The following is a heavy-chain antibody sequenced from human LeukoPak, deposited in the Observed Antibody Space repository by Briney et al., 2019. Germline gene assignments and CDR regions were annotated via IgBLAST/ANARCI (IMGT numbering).Heavy chain of an antibody. CDR3: ARVAGSGSYTGWFDP. Sequence: GESLQISCKGSGYSFTSYWIGWVRQMPGKGLEWMGIIYPGDSDTRYSPSFQGQVTISADKSISTAYLQWSSLKASDTAMYYCARVAGSGSYTGWFDPWGQGTLVTVSS. CDR1: GYSFTSYW. CDR2: IYPGDSDT. J-gene: IGHJ5*02. V-gene: IGHV5-51*01. D-gene: IGHD3-10*01.